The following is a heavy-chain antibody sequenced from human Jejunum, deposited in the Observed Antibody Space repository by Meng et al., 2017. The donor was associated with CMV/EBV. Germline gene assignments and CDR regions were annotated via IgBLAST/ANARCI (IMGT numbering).Heavy chain of an antibody. CDR3: VKDLFYSFDY. CDR2: IAHDRSTK. Sequence: QVLLGESGGGVVQPGGSLRLSGAASGFTFSSSAMHWVRQFPGKGLEWVSFIAHDRSTKTYTDSVKGRFTISRDDSKNTVYLEMNSLRVEDTAVYYCVKDLFYSFDYWGQGSLVTVSS. V-gene: IGHV3-30*02. D-gene: IGHD4-11*01. CDR1: GFTFSSSA. J-gene: IGHJ4*02.